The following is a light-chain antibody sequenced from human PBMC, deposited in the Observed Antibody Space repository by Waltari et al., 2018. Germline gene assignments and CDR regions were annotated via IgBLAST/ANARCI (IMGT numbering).Light chain of an antibody. V-gene: IGLV3-21*03. CDR2: DGS. CDR1: NIGCKR. Sequence: YVLTQPPSVSVAPGTTARITCGANNIGCKRVHWYQQQPGQAPVLVIYDGSDRPSGIPERFSGSNSGNTATLTISRVEAGDEADYYCQVWDSNSDHVVFGGGTKLTVL. J-gene: IGLJ2*01. CDR3: QVWDSNSDHVV.